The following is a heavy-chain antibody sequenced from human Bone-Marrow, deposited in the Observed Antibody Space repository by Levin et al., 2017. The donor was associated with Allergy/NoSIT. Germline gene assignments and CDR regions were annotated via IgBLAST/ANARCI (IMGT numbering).Heavy chain of an antibody. J-gene: IGHJ5*02. CDR1: GFRFSGYA. CDR3: VNANFAAGRSVVGWFDP. D-gene: IGHD5-24*01. V-gene: IGHV3-23*01. CDR2: ISGAATAT. Sequence: GESLKISCVASGFRFSGYAISWVRQAPWKGLEWVSSISGAATATWYADSLKGRSTISRDASKNTVYLQINALRADDTGLYHCVNANFAAGRSVVGWFDPWGQGTLVTVSS.